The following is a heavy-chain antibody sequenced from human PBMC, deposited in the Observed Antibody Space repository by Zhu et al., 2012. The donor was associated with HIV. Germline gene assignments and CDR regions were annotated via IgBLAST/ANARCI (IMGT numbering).Heavy chain of an antibody. D-gene: IGHD3-10*01. J-gene: IGHJ4*02. Sequence: QVQLHESGPGLVKPSETLSLTCTVSGGSISSHYWSWIRQPPGKGLEWIGCIYYSGSTNYNPSVKSRVTMSVDTSKNQFSLKLRSVTAADTAVYYCARVLRPLMVRGVSRAYYFDYVGQGTWHRLL. CDR3: ARVLRPLMVRGVSRAYYFDY. CDR2: IYYSGST. CDR1: GGSISSHY. V-gene: IGHV4-59*11.